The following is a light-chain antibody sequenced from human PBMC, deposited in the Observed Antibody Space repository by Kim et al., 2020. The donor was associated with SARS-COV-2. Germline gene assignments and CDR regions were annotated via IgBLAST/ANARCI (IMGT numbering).Light chain of an antibody. V-gene: IGKV3-11*01. CDR3: QQRRTWPPIT. J-gene: IGKJ5*01. Sequence: PGERATPSCRASQSVGTYLAWYQQKPGQAPRLLIYDASNRATGIPARFSGSGSGTDFTLTISSLEPEDFAVYYCQQRRTWPPITFGQGTRLEIK. CDR2: DAS. CDR1: QSVGTY.